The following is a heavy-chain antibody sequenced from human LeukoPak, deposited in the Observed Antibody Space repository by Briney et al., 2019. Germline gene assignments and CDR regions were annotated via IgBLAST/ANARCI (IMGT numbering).Heavy chain of an antibody. Sequence: SETLSLTCAVYGGSFSGYYWSWIRQPPGKGLEWIGEINHSGSTNYNPSLKSRVTISVDTSKNQSSLKLSSVTAADTAVYYCARQAYSSGWRAVDAFDIWGQGTMVTVSS. J-gene: IGHJ3*02. CDR3: ARQAYSSGWRAVDAFDI. D-gene: IGHD6-19*01. CDR1: GGSFSGYY. V-gene: IGHV4-34*01. CDR2: INHSGST.